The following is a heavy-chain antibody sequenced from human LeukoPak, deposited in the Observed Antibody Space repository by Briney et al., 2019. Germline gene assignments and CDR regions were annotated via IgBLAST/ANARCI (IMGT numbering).Heavy chain of an antibody. J-gene: IGHJ4*03. CDR1: GESFSAYF. V-gene: IGHV4-34*01. CDR2: IDHRGSS. Sequence: SETLSLTCAVHGESFSAYFWSWIRQVPGKGLEWIGEIDHRGSSNYNPPLKSRATISVDTSKNHFSLSLTSVTVADTAVYYCATLSSTLTAARCFDDWGQGTVVTVSS. D-gene: IGHD6-6*01. CDR3: ATLSSTLTAARCFDD.